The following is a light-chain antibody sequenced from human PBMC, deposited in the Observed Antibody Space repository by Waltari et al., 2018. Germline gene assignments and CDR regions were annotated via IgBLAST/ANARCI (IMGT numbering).Light chain of an antibody. Sequence: QSVLTQPPSVSGAPGQRVTISCTGSWSNIGAGSDVPWYQQLPGKAPTLLIYGVNTRPPGVPDRFCGSKSGTSASLAIPGLQPEDEADYYCQSYDTSLGVVFGGGTKLTVL. J-gene: IGLJ2*01. CDR1: WSNIGAGSD. V-gene: IGLV1-40*01. CDR3: QSYDTSLGVV. CDR2: GVN.